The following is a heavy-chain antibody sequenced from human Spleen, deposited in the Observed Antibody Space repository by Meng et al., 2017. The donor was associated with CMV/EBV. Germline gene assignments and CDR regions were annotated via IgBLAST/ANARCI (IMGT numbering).Heavy chain of an antibody. J-gene: IGHJ6*02. CDR2: IYSGGST. D-gene: IGHD2/OR15-2a*01. Sequence: GESLKISCAASGFTISTNYLNWVRQAPGKGLEWVSIIYSGGSTFSADSVKGRFTISRDNSKNTFYLQMNTLRAEDTAVYYCVVSFYRYYGLDVWGQGTTVTVSS. CDR1: GFTISTNY. CDR3: VVSFYRYYGLDV. V-gene: IGHV3-53*01.